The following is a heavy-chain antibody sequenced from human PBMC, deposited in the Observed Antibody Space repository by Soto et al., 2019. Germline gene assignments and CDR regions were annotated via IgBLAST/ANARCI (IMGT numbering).Heavy chain of an antibody. CDR3: ARKLRRSHSSSSGGIDY. Sequence: SETLSLTCAVYGGSFSGYYWSWIRQPPGKGLEWIGEINHSGSTNYNPSLKSRVTISVDTSKNQFSLKLSSVTAADTAVYYCARKLRRSHSSSSGGIDYWGQGTLVTVSS. CDR2: INHSGST. D-gene: IGHD6-6*01. CDR1: GGSFSGYY. V-gene: IGHV4-34*01. J-gene: IGHJ4*02.